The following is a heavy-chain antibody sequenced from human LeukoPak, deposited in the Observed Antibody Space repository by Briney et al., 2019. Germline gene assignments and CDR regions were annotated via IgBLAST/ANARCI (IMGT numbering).Heavy chain of an antibody. CDR3: ARLMIPDILTGYYYYGMDV. V-gene: IGHV4-39*07. D-gene: IGHD3-9*01. CDR1: GGSISSSDYY. J-gene: IGHJ6*02. Sequence: PSETLSLTCTVSGGSISSSDYYWGWIRQPPGKGLEWIGIAYYGGSTHYNPSHKSRVTISVDTSKNQFSLKLSSVTAADTAVYYCARLMIPDILTGYYYYGMDVWGQGTTVTVSS. CDR2: AYYGGST.